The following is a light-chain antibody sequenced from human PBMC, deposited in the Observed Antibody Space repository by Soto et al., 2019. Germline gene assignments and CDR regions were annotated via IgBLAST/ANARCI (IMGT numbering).Light chain of an antibody. CDR2: DAS. J-gene: IGKJ3*01. CDR1: QDVSNY. CDR3: QQYDDLVS. V-gene: IGKV1-33*01. Sequence: DIQMTQSPSSLSASVGDRVTITCQASQDVSNYLNWYQQKPGKAPKLLIYDASNLQTGVPSRFSGSGSGTDFAFTIHSLQPEDIGTYYCQQYDDLVSFGPGTKVDIK.